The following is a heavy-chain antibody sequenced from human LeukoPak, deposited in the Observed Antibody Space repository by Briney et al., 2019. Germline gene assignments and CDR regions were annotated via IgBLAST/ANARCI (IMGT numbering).Heavy chain of an antibody. V-gene: IGHV3-30*18. Sequence: GGSLRLSCAASGFTFSSYGMHWVRQAPGKGLEWVAVISYDGSNKYYADSVKGRFTISRDNSKNTLYLQMNSLRAEDTAVYYCANSGYYDSSGYYPLGYWGQGTLVTVSS. CDR2: ISYDGSNK. D-gene: IGHD3-22*01. J-gene: IGHJ4*02. CDR1: GFTFSSYG. CDR3: ANSGYYDSSGYYPLGY.